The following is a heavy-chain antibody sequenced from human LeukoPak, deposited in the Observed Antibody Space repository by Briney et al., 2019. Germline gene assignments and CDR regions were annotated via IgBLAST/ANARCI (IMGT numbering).Heavy chain of an antibody. J-gene: IGHJ4*02. D-gene: IGHD4-17*01. CDR1: GGSISSSSYY. V-gene: IGHV4-39*07. CDR2: IYYGGST. Sequence: SETLSLTCTVSGGSISSSSYYWGWIRQPPGKGLEWIGSIYYGGSTYYNPSLKSRVTISVDTSKNQFSLKLSSVTAADTAVYYCARGQGPHDYGDYLDYWGQGTLVTVSS. CDR3: ARGQGPHDYGDYLDY.